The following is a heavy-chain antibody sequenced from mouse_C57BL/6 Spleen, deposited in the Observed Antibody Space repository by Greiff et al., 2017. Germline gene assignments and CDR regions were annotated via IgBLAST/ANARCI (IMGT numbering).Heavy chain of an antibody. D-gene: IGHD2-10*02. V-gene: IGHV1-42*01. Sequence: EVKVVESGPELVKPGASVKISCKASGYSFTGYYMNWVKQSPEKSLEWIGEINPSTGGTTYNQKFKDKATLTVDKSSSTAYMQLKSLTSEDSAVYYCARSGYVVPAMDYWGQGTSVTVSS. J-gene: IGHJ4*01. CDR1: GYSFTGYY. CDR2: INPSTGGT. CDR3: ARSGYVVPAMDY.